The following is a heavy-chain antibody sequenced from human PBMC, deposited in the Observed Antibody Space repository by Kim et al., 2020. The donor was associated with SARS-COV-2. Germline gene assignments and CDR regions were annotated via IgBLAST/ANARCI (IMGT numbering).Heavy chain of an antibody. CDR2: LNANGAAT. J-gene: IGHJ4*02. D-gene: IGHD3-16*01. CDR1: GFPFGNFA. Sequence: GGSLRLSCAASGFPFGNFAMSWVRQAPGKGLEWVSTLNANGAATYYADSVKGRFTISRDNSKNTLSLQMNNLRAEDTAVYYCGRRGGVPIDYWGQGSLV. CDR3: GRRGGVPIDY. V-gene: IGHV3-23*01.